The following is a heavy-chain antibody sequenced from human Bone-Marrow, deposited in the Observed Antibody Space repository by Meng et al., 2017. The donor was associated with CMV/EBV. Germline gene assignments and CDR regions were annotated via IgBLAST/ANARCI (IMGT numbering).Heavy chain of an antibody. D-gene: IGHD6-6*01. CDR2: ISSTGGTI. Sequence: GGSLRLSCAASGLTFSDNFITWIRQAPGKGLEWVSYISSTGGTIYYADSVKGRFTVSRDNARNTLYLQMNSLRVEDTAVYYRVGGTSSGDYFVYCGQGTLVTVSS. CDR1: GLTFSDNF. J-gene: IGHJ4*02. V-gene: IGHV3-11*01. CDR3: VGGTSSGDYFVY.